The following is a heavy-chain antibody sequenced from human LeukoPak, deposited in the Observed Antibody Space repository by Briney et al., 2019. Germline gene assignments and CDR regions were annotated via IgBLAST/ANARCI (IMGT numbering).Heavy chain of an antibody. V-gene: IGHV3-30-3*01. CDR3: ARCFHDYDFYFDY. CDR1: GFTFSSYA. J-gene: IGHJ4*02. Sequence: PGGSLRLSCAASGFTFSSYAMHWVRQAPGKGLEWVAVISYDGSNKYYADSVKGRFTISRDNSKNTLYLQMNSLRAEDTAVYYCARCFHDYDFYFDYWGQGTLVTVSS. D-gene: IGHD4-17*01. CDR2: ISYDGSNK.